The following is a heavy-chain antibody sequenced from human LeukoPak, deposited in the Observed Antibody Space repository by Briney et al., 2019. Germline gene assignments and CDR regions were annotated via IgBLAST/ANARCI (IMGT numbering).Heavy chain of an antibody. CDR3: AELGITMIGGV. CDR2: ISSNGGIT. J-gene: IGHJ6*04. V-gene: IGHV3-64*01. CDR1: GFTFSSYS. Sequence: GGSLRLSCAASGFTFSSYSMHWVRQAPGKGLEYVSAISSNGGITYYANSVKGRFTISRDNSKNPLYLQMNSLRAEDTAVYYCAELGITMIGGVWGKGTTVTISS. D-gene: IGHD3-10*02.